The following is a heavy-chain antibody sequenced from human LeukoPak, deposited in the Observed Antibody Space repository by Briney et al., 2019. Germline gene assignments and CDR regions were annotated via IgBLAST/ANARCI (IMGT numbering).Heavy chain of an antibody. CDR1: GFTFSSYA. D-gene: IGHD6-13*01. V-gene: IGHV3-30*04. CDR3: ARDGSSWDDDAFDI. J-gene: IGHJ3*02. Sequence: GGSLRLSCAASGFTFSSYAMHWVRQAPGKGLEWVAVISYDGSNKYYADSVKGRFTISRDNSKNTLYLQMNSLRAEDTAVYYCARDGSSWDDDAFDIWGQGTMVTVSS. CDR2: ISYDGSNK.